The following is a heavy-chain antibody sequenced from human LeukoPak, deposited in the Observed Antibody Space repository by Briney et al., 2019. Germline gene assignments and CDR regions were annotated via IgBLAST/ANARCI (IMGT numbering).Heavy chain of an antibody. V-gene: IGHV3-23*01. Sequence: GGSLRLSCAASGFAFSSYAMSWVGQAPGTGLEWVSSISGSGTSTYYADSVKGRFTISRYNSKNTLYLQMNSLRAEDTAVYYCAKGDVVAATIPFFDRSRRGRLLTVSS. D-gene: IGHD1-26*01. CDR3: AKGDVVAATIPFFDR. CDR2: ISGSGTST. CDR1: GFAFSSYA. J-gene: IGHJ2*01.